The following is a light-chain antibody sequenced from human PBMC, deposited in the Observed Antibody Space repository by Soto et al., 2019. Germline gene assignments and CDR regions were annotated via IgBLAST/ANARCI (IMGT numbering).Light chain of an antibody. CDR1: ASDVGGYNY. J-gene: IGLJ2*01. Sequence: QSALTQPPSASGSPGQSVTISCSGTASDVGGYNYVAWYQQHAGKAPKLIIYEVNRRPSGVPDRFSGSKSGNTASLTVSGLQDEDEADYYCSSFGGSNDVLFGGGTKLTVL. CDR3: SSFGGSNDVL. CDR2: EVN. V-gene: IGLV2-8*01.